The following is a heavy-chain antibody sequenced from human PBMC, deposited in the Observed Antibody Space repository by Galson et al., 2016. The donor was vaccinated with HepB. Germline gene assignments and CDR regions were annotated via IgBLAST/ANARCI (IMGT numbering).Heavy chain of an antibody. CDR1: GFTFRGAW. CDR3: ATDGVAILLANQ. J-gene: IGHJ4*02. Sequence: LRLSCAAPGFTFRGAWMSWVRQAPGKGLEWVGRIKSKADGGTTAYAAPVKGRFIISRDDSKNALYLQLNGLKTEDTAVYYCATDGVAILLANQWGQGTLVTVSS. V-gene: IGHV3-15*01. D-gene: IGHD2-21*01. CDR2: IKSKADGGTT.